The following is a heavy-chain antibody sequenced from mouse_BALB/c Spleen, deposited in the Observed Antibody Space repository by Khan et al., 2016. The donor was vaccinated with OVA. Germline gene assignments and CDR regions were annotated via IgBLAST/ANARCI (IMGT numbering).Heavy chain of an antibody. CDR3: ARRGLRWDFDY. Sequence: QVQLKESGAELAKPGASVKMSCKASGYTFINYWILWVKQRPGQGLEWIGYINPSTGYTEYNQNFKDKATLTAEKSSSTAYLQLSSLKSEDSAVYYCARRGLRWDFDYWGQGTTLTVSS. CDR1: GYTFINYW. V-gene: IGHV1-7*01. J-gene: IGHJ2*01. D-gene: IGHD1-1*01. CDR2: INPSTGYT.